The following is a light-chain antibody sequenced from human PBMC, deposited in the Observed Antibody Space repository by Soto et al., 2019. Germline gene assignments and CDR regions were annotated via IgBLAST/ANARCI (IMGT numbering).Light chain of an antibody. J-gene: IGLJ1*01. CDR2: ANN. Sequence: QSALTQPPSASGTPGQRVTISCSGSSSNIGSNTVNWYQQLPGTAPKLLIHANNQRPSGVPDRFSGSKSGTSASLAISWLQSEEADYYCAAWDESLNGYVLGTGTKV. V-gene: IGLV1-44*01. CDR3: AAWDESLNGYV. CDR1: SSNIGSNT.